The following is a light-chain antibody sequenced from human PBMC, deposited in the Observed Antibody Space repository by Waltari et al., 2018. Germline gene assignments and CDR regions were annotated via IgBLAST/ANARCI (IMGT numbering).Light chain of an antibody. CDR2: NNN. Sequence: QSVLTQSPPASGTSGQGVTISCSGSSSNIGRDLVTWYRHLPGTAPELLIYNNNQRPSGVPDRFSGSKSGTSASLAISGLQSEDEADYYCAAWDSRLNGVVFGGGTKLTVL. CDR1: SSNIGRDL. J-gene: IGLJ2*01. V-gene: IGLV1-44*01. CDR3: AAWDSRLNGVV.